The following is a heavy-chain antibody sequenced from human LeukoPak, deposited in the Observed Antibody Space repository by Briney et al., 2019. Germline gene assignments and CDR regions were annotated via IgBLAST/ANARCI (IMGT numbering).Heavy chain of an antibody. V-gene: IGHV3-21*01. CDR2: ISSSSSYI. J-gene: IGHJ5*02. Sequence: GGSLGLSCAASGFTFSSYSMNWVRQAPGKGLEWVSSISSSSSYIYYADSVKGRFTISRDNAKNSLYLQMNSLRAEDTAVYYCARDAANYDILTGYTWGQGTLVTVSS. CDR1: GFTFSSYS. CDR3: ARDAANYDILTGYT. D-gene: IGHD3-9*01.